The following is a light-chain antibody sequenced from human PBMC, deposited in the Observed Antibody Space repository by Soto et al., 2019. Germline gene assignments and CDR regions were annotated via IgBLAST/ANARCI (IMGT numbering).Light chain of an antibody. Sequence: QSVLTQPPSASGSPGQSVTISCTGSSGDVGAYKYVAWYQQHPGKAPKLIVYEVNKRPSGVPDRFFGSKSGNTASLTVSGLQTQDEADYYCSSYAGNSTFIFGSGTKVTVL. J-gene: IGLJ1*01. CDR2: EVN. CDR1: SGDVGAYKY. V-gene: IGLV2-8*01. CDR3: SSYAGNSTFI.